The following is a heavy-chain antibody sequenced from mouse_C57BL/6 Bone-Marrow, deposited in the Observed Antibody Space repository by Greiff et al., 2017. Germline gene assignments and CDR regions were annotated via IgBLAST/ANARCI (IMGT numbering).Heavy chain of an antibody. CDR2: IYPRSGNT. V-gene: IGHV1-81*01. J-gene: IGHJ3*01. CDR1: GYTFTSYG. D-gene: IGHD1-1*01. CDR3: ARGEYGSSYPFAY. Sequence: VQLQQSGAELARPGASVKLSCKASGYTFTSYGISWVKQRTGQGLEWIGEIYPRSGNTYYNEKFKGKATLTADKSSSTAYMELRSLTSEDSAVYFCARGEYGSSYPFAYWGQGTLVTVSA.